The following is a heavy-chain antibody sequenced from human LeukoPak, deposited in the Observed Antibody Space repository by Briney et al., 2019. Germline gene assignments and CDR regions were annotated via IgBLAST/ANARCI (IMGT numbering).Heavy chain of an antibody. Sequence: SETLSLTCTVSGGSISSSSYYWGWIRQPPGKGLEWIGSIYYSGSTYYNPSLKSRVTISVDTSKNQFSLKLSSVTAADTAVYYCARQPQWLDYYFDYWGQGTLVTVSS. CDR1: GGSISSSSYY. V-gene: IGHV4-39*01. CDR2: IYYSGST. J-gene: IGHJ4*02. CDR3: ARQPQWLDYYFDY. D-gene: IGHD6-19*01.